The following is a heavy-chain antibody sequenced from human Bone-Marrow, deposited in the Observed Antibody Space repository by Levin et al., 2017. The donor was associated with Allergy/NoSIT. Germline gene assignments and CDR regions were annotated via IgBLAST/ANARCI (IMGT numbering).Heavy chain of an antibody. J-gene: IGHJ3*02. CDR1: GYTFTGYY. CDR2: FNPHNGDT. Sequence: ASVKVSCKASGYTFTGYYMHWVRQAPGQGLEWMAWFNPHNGDTHYAQKFQGRVTLTRDTSISTAYMDLSRLKSDDSAVYFCARETKLTDAFDIWGQGTMDIVSS. D-gene: IGHD3-10*01. CDR3: ARETKLTDAFDI. V-gene: IGHV1-2*02.